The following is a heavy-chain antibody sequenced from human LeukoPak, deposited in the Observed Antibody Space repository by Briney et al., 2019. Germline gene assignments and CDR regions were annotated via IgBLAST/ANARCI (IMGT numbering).Heavy chain of an antibody. V-gene: IGHV4-30-4*01. CDR2: IYYSGST. CDR1: GGSISSGDYY. J-gene: IGHJ4*02. CDR3: AREDLSPDSTIDY. D-gene: IGHD1-14*01. Sequence: PSETLSLTCTVSGGSISSGDYYWSWIRQPPGKGLEWIGYIYYSGSTYYNPSLKSRVTISVDTSKNQFSLKLSSVTAADTAVYYCAREDLSPDSTIDYWSQGTLVTVSS.